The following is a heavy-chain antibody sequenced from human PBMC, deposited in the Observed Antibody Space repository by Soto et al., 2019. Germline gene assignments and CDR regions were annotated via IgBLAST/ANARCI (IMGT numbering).Heavy chain of an antibody. CDR2: IIPILGIA. J-gene: IGHJ4*02. V-gene: IGHV1-69*02. CDR1: GGTFSSYT. D-gene: IGHD5-12*01. Sequence: SVKVSCKASGGTFSSYTISWVRQAPGQGLEWMGRIIPILGIANYAQKFQGRVTITADKSTSTAYMELSSLRSEDTAVYYCARVAKEGGYADEFDYWGQGTLVTVSS. CDR3: ARVAKEGGYADEFDY.